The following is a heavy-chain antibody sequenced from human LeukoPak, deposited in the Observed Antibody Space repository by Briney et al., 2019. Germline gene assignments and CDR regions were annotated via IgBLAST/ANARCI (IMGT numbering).Heavy chain of an antibody. Sequence: PSETLSLTCTVSGGSISSYYWSWIRQPPGKGLEWIGYIYNSGSTDYNPALKSRVTISVDTSKNQFSLKLSSVTGADTAVYYCARRRGYCSSSSCYGFDPWGQGTLVTVSS. CDR2: IYNSGST. D-gene: IGHD2-2*01. CDR3: ARRRGYCSSSSCYGFDP. V-gene: IGHV4-59*01. CDR1: GGSISSYY. J-gene: IGHJ5*02.